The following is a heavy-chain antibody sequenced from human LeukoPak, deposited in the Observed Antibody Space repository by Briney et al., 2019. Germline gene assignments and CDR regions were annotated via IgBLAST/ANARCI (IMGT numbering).Heavy chain of an antibody. V-gene: IGHV1-18*01. CDR2: ISAYNGNT. Sequence: GASVKVSCKASGYTFTSYGISWVRQAPGQGPEWMGWISAYNGNTNYAQKLQGRVTMTTDTSTSTAYMELRSLRSDDTAVYYCARVPLDDFWSGYYPLAYWGQGTLVTVSS. CDR1: GYTFTSYG. J-gene: IGHJ4*02. CDR3: ARVPLDDFWSGYYPLAY. D-gene: IGHD3-3*01.